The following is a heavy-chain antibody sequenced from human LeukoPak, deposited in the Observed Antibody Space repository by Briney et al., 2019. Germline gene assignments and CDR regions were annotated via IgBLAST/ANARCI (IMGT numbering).Heavy chain of an antibody. CDR1: GGSISSYY. D-gene: IGHD3-16*01. Sequence: SETLSLTCTVPGGSISSYYWSWIRQAPGKGLEWIGNIYYSGTTNYSPSLKSRVTISVDTSKNQFSLKLASVTAADTAVYYCARHGILGSITYPLDFWGQGTLVTVSS. CDR3: ARHGILGSITYPLDF. V-gene: IGHV4-59*08. CDR2: IYYSGTT. J-gene: IGHJ4*02.